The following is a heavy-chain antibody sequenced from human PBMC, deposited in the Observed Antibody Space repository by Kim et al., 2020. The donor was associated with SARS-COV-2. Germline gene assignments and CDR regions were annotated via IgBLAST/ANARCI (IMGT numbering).Heavy chain of an antibody. J-gene: IGHJ4*02. CDR2: LSGSGANT. Sequence: GGSLRLSCAASGFPFSSYALSWVRQAPGKGLEWVSGLSGSGANTYYADSVKGRFTISRDNSKSMLYLWMTSLKVEDMAVYYCAKGDQTVLYYDRGFDSWGQGTLVTVSS. D-gene: IGHD3-22*01. V-gene: IGHV3-23*01. CDR3: AKGDQTVLYYDRGFDS. CDR1: GFPFSSYA.